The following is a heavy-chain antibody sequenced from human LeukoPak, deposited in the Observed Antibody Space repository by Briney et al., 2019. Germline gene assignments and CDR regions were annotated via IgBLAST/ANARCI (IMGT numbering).Heavy chain of an antibody. D-gene: IGHD3-10*01. CDR3: AKDLGGSGSYYEPNYFDY. J-gene: IGHJ4*02. CDR1: GFTFSSYG. CDR2: ISYGGSNK. V-gene: IGHV3-30*18. Sequence: AGGSLRLSCAASGFTFSSYGMHWVRQAPGKGLEWVAVISYGGSNKYYADSVKGRFTISRDNSKNTLYLQMNSLRAEDTAVYYCAKDLGGSGSYYEPNYFDYWGQGTLVTVSS.